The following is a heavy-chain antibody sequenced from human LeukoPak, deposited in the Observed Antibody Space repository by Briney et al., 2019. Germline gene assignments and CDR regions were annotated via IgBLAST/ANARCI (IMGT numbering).Heavy chain of an antibody. D-gene: IGHD6-13*01. V-gene: IGHV4-59*08. CDR1: GGSISSHH. CDR2: IYYSGST. Sequence: PSETLSLTCTVSGGSISSHHWSWIRQPPGKGLEWIGYIYYSGSTNYKPSLKSRVTISVDTSKNQFSLKLTSATAADTAVYYCARHLDIAASGTFDYWGQGTLVTVSS. CDR3: ARHLDIAASGTFDY. J-gene: IGHJ4*02.